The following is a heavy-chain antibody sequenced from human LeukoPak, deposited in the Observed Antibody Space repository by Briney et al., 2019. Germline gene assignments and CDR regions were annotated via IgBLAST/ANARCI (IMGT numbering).Heavy chain of an antibody. D-gene: IGHD3-10*01. J-gene: IGHJ4*02. Sequence: GGSLRLSCAASGFTFSSYDMHWVRQATGKGLEWVSAIGTAGDTYYPGSVKGRFTISRENAKNSLYLQMNSLRAGDTAVYYCARGRGHYYGSGWYFDYWGQGTLVTVSS. CDR2: IGTAGDT. CDR3: ARGRGHYYGSGWYFDY. CDR1: GFTFSSYD. V-gene: IGHV3-13*01.